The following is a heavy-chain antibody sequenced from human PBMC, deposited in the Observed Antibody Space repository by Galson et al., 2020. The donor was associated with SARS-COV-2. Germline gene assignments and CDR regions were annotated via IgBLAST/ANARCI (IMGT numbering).Heavy chain of an antibody. D-gene: IGHD3-9*01. CDR3: ARTGYDILTGYYYFDY. CDR2: INTNTGNP. Sequence: ASVKVSCKASGYTFTSYAMNWVRQAPGQGLEWMGWINTNTGNPTYAQGFTGRFVFSLDTSVSTAYLQICSLKAEDTAVYYCARTGYDILTGYYYFDYWGQGTLVTVSS. J-gene: IGHJ4*02. CDR1: GYTFTSYA. V-gene: IGHV7-4-1*01.